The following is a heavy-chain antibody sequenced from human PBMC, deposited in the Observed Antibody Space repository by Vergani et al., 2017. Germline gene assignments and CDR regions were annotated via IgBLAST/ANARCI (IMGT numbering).Heavy chain of an antibody. V-gene: IGHV3-23*04. Sequence: EVQLVESGGGLVQPGGSLRLSCAASGFTFSSYAMSWVRQAPGKGLEWVSAISGSGGSTYYADSVKGRFTISRDNSKNTLYLQMNSLRAEDTAVYYCAKGAVVVPAAMGAYFDYWGQGTLVTVSS. CDR1: GFTFSSYA. CDR3: AKGAVVVPAAMGAYFDY. D-gene: IGHD2-2*01. J-gene: IGHJ4*02. CDR2: ISGSGGST.